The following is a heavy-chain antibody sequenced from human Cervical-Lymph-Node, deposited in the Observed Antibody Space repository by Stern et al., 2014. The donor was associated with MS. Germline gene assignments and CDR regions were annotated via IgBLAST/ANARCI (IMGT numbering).Heavy chain of an antibody. CDR3: ARTPTYRFAFDV. V-gene: IGHV2-70*04. CDR1: GFSLTTTGIR. Sequence: QITLKESGPALVRPTQTLTLTCTFSGFSLTTTGIRVSWIRQPPGKALEWLARLDWDDSTFYSTSLRTRLIISKDTSKNQVVLTMTNVDPADTATYYCARTPTYRFAFDVWGQGTVVIVSS. D-gene: IGHD3-10*01. CDR2: LDWDDST. J-gene: IGHJ3*01.